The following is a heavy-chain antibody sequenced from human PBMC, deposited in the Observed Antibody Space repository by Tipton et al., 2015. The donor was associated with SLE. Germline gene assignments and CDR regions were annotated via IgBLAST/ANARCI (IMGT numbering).Heavy chain of an antibody. V-gene: IGHV4-34*01. J-gene: IGHJ6*03. CDR3: TRGVSGYFYYNYMDV. CDR2: ISHSGDT. CDR1: AGSFSGYH. Sequence: TLSLTCAVYAGSFSGYHWSWIRQPPGKGLECIGEISHSGDTKYNPSLKGRVTISLDTSTNQFSLQVSSVTAADTAIYYCTRGVSGYFYYNYMDVWGKGTTVTVSS.